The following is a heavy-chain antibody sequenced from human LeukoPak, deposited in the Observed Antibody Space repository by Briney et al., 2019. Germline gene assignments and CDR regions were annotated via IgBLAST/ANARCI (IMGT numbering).Heavy chain of an antibody. D-gene: IGHD2-2*01. CDR1: GFTFSNYP. CDR2: ISSSSSYI. J-gene: IGHJ4*02. Sequence: KPGGSLRLSCAASGFTFSNYPMNWVRQAPGKGLEWVSSISSSSSYIYYADSVKGRFTISRDNAKHSLYLQMNSLRAEDSAVYYCASLVVPAASYWGQGTLVTVSS. V-gene: IGHV3-21*01. CDR3: ASLVVPAASY.